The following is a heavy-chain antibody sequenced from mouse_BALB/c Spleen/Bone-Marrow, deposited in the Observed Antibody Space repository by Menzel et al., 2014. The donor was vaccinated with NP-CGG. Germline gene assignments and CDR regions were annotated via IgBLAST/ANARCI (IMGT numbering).Heavy chain of an antibody. V-gene: IGHV1-4*01. CDR3: AREVYGSWFAF. Sequence: VQLQQSGAELARPGASVKMSCKASGYTFDYYTVQWVKQRPGQGLEWIGYINPSSGYTNYNQKFKDKATLTADKSSSTAYMPLSRLTSEDSAVYYCAREVYGSWFAFWGQGTLLPVS. CDR1: GYTFDYYT. D-gene: IGHD2-2*01. CDR2: INPSSGYT. J-gene: IGHJ3*01.